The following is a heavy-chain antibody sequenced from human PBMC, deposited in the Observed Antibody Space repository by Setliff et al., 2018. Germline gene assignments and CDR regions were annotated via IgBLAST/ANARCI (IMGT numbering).Heavy chain of an antibody. CDR2: INVGNGNT. V-gene: IGHV1-3*01. CDR3: ASLGYCSSTSCWPYYYYGMDV. D-gene: IGHD2-2*01. CDR1: GYTFSNYN. J-gene: IGHJ6*02. Sequence: GASVKVSCKASGYTFSNYNMHWVRQAPGQRLEWMGWINVGNGNTKYSQKFQGRVTITRDTSASTVYMELNSLTSEDTAIYYCASLGYCSSTSCWPYYYYGMDVWGQGTTVTVSS.